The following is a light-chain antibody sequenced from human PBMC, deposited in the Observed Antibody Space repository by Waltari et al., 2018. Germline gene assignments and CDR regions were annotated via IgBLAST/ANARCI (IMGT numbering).Light chain of an antibody. J-gene: IGKJ4*01. CDR3: QQYYSSPLT. V-gene: IGKV1D-16*01. Sequence: DIHMTQSPSSLTASVGDTVSITCRASQDVDIWLAWYQHSPEKAPWALIYGASPVQTGVPSRFSGSGSGTEFTLTISSLQAEDVAVYYCQQYYSSPLTFGGGTKVEIK. CDR2: GAS. CDR1: QDVDIW.